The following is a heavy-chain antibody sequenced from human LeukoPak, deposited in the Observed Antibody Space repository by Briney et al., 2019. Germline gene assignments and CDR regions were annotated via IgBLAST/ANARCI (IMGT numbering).Heavy chain of an antibody. CDR1: GGSISSYY. D-gene: IGHD1-14*01. Sequence: PSETLSLTCTVSGGSISSYYWSWIRQPPGKGLEWIGEINHSGSTNYNPSLKSRVTISVDTSKNQFSLKLSSVTAADTAVYYCARAKVYDRSTYGYWGQGTLVTVSS. J-gene: IGHJ4*02. CDR2: INHSGST. V-gene: IGHV4-34*01. CDR3: ARAKVYDRSTYGY.